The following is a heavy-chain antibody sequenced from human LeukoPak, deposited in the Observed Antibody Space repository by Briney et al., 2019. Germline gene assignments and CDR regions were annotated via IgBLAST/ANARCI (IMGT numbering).Heavy chain of an antibody. D-gene: IGHD3-10*01. CDR3: ARAGSGSYSDYYFDY. J-gene: IGHJ4*02. CDR2: ISPYNGDT. CDR1: GYTFVNYV. Sequence: ASVKVSCKTSGYTFVNYVISWVRQAPGQGLEWMGWISPYNGDTDYAQKFQGRVTITADESTSTAYMELSSLRSEDTAVYYCARAGSGSYSDYYFDYWGQGTLVTVSS. V-gene: IGHV1-18*01.